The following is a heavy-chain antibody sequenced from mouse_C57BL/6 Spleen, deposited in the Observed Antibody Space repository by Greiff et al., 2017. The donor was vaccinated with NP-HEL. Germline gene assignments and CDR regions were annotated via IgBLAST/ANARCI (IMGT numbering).Heavy chain of an antibody. J-gene: IGHJ3*01. CDR1: GYTFTDYN. D-gene: IGHD2-4*01. CDR2: INPNNGGT. CDR3: ARGRDYDGRGFAY. Sequence: VQLQQSGPELVKPGASVKMSCKASGYTFTDYNMHWVKQSHGKSLEWIGYINPNNGGTSYNQKFKGKATLTVNKSSSTAYMELRSLTSEDSAVYYCARGRDYDGRGFAYWGQGTLVTVSA. V-gene: IGHV1-22*01.